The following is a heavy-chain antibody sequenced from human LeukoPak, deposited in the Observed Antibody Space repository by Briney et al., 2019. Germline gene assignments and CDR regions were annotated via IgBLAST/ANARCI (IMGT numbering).Heavy chain of an antibody. CDR3: ARGQLERRGGNWFDP. CDR2: TYYRSKWYN. D-gene: IGHD1-1*01. Sequence: SQTLSLTCAISGDSVSSNSAAWNWIRQSSSRGLEWLGRTYYRSKWYNDYAVSVKSRITINPDTSKNQFSLQLNSVTPEDTAVYYCARGQLERRGGNWFDPWGQGTLVTVSS. J-gene: IGHJ5*02. V-gene: IGHV6-1*01. CDR1: GDSVSSNSAA.